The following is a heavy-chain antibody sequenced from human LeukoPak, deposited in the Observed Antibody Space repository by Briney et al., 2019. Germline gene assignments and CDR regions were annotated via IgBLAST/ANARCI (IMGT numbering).Heavy chain of an antibody. D-gene: IGHD3-10*02. CDR1: GFTFSSYA. CDR3: AELGITMIGGV. J-gene: IGHJ6*04. Sequence: AGSLRLSCAASGFTFSSYAMSWVRQAPGKGLEWVSAISGSGGSTYYPDSVKGRFTISRDNAKNSLYPQMNSLRAEDTAVYYCAELGITMIGGVWGKGTTVTISS. CDR2: ISGSGGST. V-gene: IGHV3-23*01.